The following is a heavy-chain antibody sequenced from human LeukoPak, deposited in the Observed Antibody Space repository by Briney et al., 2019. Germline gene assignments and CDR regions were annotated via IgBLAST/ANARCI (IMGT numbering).Heavy chain of an antibody. CDR1: GGTFSSYA. D-gene: IGHD6-19*01. CDR3: ARTTGYSNGWFVH. V-gene: IGHV1-69*04. J-gene: IGHJ5*02. Sequence: SVKVSCKASGGTFSSYAISWVRQAPGQGLEWMGRIIPILGIANYAQKFQDRVTIIADKSTTTAYMELSSLTSEDTAIYYCARTTGYSNGWFVHWGQGSLDTVSS. CDR2: IIPILGIA.